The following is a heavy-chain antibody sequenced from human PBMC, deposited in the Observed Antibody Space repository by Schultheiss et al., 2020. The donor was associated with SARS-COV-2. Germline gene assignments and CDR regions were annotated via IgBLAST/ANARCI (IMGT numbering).Heavy chain of an antibody. CDR1: GFTFSGSA. J-gene: IGHJ4*02. CDR3: ARAPPGEPTDSRDRY. V-gene: IGHV3-73*01. CDR2: IRSKATGYAT. Sequence: GGSLRLSCAASGFTFSGSAMHWVRQAPGKGLEWVASIRSKATGYATAYAASMQGRFTISRDNAKNSLYLQMNSLRAEDTALYYCARAPPGEPTDSRDRYWGQGTLVTVSS. D-gene: IGHD3-16*01.